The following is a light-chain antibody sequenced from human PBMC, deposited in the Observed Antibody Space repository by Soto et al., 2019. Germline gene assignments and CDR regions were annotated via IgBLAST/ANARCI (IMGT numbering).Light chain of an antibody. J-gene: IGKJ5*01. V-gene: IGKV3-20*01. CDR3: QHYHSSPIS. Sequence: EIVMTQSPATLSVSPGERAALSCRASQSVTGSYLAWYQQKPGQAPRLLIYGASIRATGIPDRFSGSGSGTDFTLTITRLEPEDFAVFYCQHYHSSPISFGQGTRLEIK. CDR2: GAS. CDR1: QSVTGSY.